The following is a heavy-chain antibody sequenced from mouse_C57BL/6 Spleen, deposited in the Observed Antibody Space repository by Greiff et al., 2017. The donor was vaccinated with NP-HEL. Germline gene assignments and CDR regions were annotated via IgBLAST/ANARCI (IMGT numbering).Heavy chain of an antibody. CDR1: GYTFTSYG. D-gene: IGHD1-1*01. Sequence: VQLKESGAELVRPGSSVKMSCKTSGYTFTSYGINWVKQRPGQGLEWIGYIYIGNGYTEYNEKFKGKATLTSDTSSSTAYMQLSSLTSEDSAIYFCAREGKFITTVVATHYWYFDVWGTGTTVTVSS. V-gene: IGHV1-58*01. CDR2: IYIGNGYT. J-gene: IGHJ1*03. CDR3: AREGKFITTVVATHYWYFDV.